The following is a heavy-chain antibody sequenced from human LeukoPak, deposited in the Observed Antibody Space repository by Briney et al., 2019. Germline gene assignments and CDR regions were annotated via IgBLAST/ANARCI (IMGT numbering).Heavy chain of an antibody. Sequence: SVKVSCKASGGTFSSYAISWVRQAPGQGLEWMGGIIRIFGTANYAQKFQGRVTITADESTSTAYMELSSLRSEDTAVYYCARARSIAVGSYYYGMDVWGQGTTVTVSS. CDR2: IIRIFGTA. D-gene: IGHD6-19*01. V-gene: IGHV1-69*13. CDR3: ARARSIAVGSYYYGMDV. CDR1: GGTFSSYA. J-gene: IGHJ6*02.